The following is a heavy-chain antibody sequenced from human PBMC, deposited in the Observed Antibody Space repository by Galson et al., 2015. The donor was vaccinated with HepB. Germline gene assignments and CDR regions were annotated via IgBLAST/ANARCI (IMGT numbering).Heavy chain of an antibody. D-gene: IGHD3-16*01. CDR3: AKDRLMLASYYFYYGMDV. CDR1: GFSFSEHG. J-gene: IGHJ6*02. CDR2: VSYDGISK. V-gene: IGHV3-30*18. Sequence: SVRLSCAASGFSFSEHGIHWVRQAPGKGLEWLAVVSYDGISKYYADSVKGRFTISRNNSENMAFLQMSSLRGEDTAVYYCAKDRLMLASYYFYYGMDVWGQGTTVIVSS.